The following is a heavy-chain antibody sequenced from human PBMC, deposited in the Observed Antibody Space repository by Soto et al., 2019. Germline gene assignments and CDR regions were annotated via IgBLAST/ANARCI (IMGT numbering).Heavy chain of an antibody. CDR2: ISYDGNNK. V-gene: IGHV3-30*18. CDR1: GFTFSTYG. D-gene: IGHD1-1*01. Sequence: QVQLVESGGGVVQPGRSLRLSCAASGFTFSTYGMHWVRQAPGKVLEWVAVISYDGNNKYYADSVKGRFTISRDSSENTLYLQMNSLRAEDTAVYYCAKSVYNWNDGFFDYWGQGTLVTVSS. J-gene: IGHJ4*02. CDR3: AKSVYNWNDGFFDY.